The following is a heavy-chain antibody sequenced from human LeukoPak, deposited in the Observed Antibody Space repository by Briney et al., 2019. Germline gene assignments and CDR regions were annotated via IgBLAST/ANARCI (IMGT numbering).Heavy chain of an antibody. CDR3: AKKLRCFVCRVHAFDI. CDR1: GYTFTGSS. V-gene: IGHV1-2*04. D-gene: IGHD1-7*01. J-gene: IGHJ3*02. Sequence: GASVKVSCYAAGYTFTGSSMHWWRQAPGQQLEWLGWINPNSGGTTNYQKYKGWVAMTRATSTTRAFMELSRMRTDDPTAYYCAKKLRCFVCRVHAFDIWGQGTTVTVSS. CDR2: INPNSGGT.